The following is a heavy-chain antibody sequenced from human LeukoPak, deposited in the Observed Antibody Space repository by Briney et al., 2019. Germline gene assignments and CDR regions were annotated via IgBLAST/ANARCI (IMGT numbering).Heavy chain of an antibody. CDR2: INHSGST. CDR1: GGSFSGYY. CDR3: ARGIVVPAAIRNWFDP. Sequence: ASETLSLTCAVYGGSFSGYYWSWIRQPPGKGLEWIGEINHSGSTNYNPSLKSRVTISVDTSKNQFSLKLSSVTAADTAVYYCARGIVVPAAIRNWFDPWGQGTLVTVSS. V-gene: IGHV4-34*01. D-gene: IGHD2-2*01. J-gene: IGHJ5*02.